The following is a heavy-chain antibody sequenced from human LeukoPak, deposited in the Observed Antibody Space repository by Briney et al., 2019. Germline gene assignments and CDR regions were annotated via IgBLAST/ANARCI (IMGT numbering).Heavy chain of an antibody. Sequence: SETLSLTCTVSGGSISSSSYYWGWIRQPPGKGLEWIGSIYYSGSTYYNPSLKSRVTISVDTSKNQFSLKLSSVTAADTAVYYWAKHANRGSYYYYFDYWGQEPLVTVSS. CDR3: AKHANRGSYYYYFDY. CDR2: IYYSGST. V-gene: IGHV4-39*01. D-gene: IGHD1-26*01. J-gene: IGHJ4*02. CDR1: GGSISSSSYY.